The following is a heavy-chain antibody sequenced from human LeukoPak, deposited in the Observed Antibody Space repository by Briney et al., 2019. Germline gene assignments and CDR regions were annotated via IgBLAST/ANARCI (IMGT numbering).Heavy chain of an antibody. Sequence: GGSLRLSCAASGFTFSSYWMSWVRQAPGKGREWVANIKQDGSEKYYVDSVRGRFTISRDNAKNSLYLQMNSLRAEDTAVYYCASGSYPASFDYWGQGTLVTVSS. D-gene: IGHD1-26*01. V-gene: IGHV3-7*01. CDR3: ASGSYPASFDY. CDR1: GFTFSSYW. CDR2: IKQDGSEK. J-gene: IGHJ4*02.